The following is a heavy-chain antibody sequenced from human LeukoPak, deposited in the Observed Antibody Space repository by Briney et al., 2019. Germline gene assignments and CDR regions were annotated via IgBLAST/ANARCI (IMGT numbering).Heavy chain of an antibody. V-gene: IGHV4-39*07. D-gene: IGHD5-24*01. CDR3: ARGPRWLQDYFNY. CDR2: IYYSGST. J-gene: IGHJ4*02. Sequence: SETLSLTCAVSGGSISSSSYYWGWICQPPGKGLEWVGSIYYSGSTYYNPSLKSRVTISVDTSENQFSLKLSSVTAADTAVYYCARGPRWLQDYFNYWGQGTLVTVSS. CDR1: GGSISSSSYY.